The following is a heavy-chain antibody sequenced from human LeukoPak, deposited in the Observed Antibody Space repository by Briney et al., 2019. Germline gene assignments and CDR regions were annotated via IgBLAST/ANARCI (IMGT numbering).Heavy chain of an antibody. D-gene: IGHD5-18*01. CDR3: ARGWIQLPDAFDI. J-gene: IGHJ3*02. CDR1: GVSISSYY. CDR2: IYYSGST. V-gene: IGHV4-59*01. Sequence: SETLSLTCTVSGVSISSYYWSWIRQPPGRGLVWIGYIYYSGSTNYNPSLKSRVTISVDTSKNQFSLKLSSVTAADTAVYYCARGWIQLPDAFDIWGQGTMVTVSS.